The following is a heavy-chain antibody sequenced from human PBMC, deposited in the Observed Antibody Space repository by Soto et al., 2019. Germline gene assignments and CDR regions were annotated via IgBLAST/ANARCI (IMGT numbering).Heavy chain of an antibody. CDR2: ISGSGGST. CDR1: GFTFSTYV. Sequence: GGSLRLSCAASGFTFSTYVMNWVRLAPGKGLEWVSGISGSGGSTYYADSVKGRFTISRDNSKNTLYLQMNSLRAEDTAVYYCAKDRKSGSGWYWDYWGQGSLVTVSS. V-gene: IGHV3-23*01. CDR3: AKDRKSGSGWYWDY. J-gene: IGHJ4*02. D-gene: IGHD6-13*01.